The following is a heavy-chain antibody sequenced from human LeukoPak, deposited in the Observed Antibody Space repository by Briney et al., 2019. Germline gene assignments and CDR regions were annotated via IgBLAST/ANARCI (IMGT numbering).Heavy chain of an antibody. CDR3: AREPQDVKDGSTTSLGDY. Sequence: VASVKVSCKASGYTFTSYYMHWVRQAPGQGLEWMGIINPSGGSTSYAQKFQGRVTMTRDTSTSTVYMELSSLRSEDTAVYYCAREPQDVKDGSTTSLGDYWGQGTLVTVPS. CDR1: GYTFTSYY. V-gene: IGHV1-46*01. J-gene: IGHJ4*02. CDR2: INPSGGST. D-gene: IGHD3-10*01.